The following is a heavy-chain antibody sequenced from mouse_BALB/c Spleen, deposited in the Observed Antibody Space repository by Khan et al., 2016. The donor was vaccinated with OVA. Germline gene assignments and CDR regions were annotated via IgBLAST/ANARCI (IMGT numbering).Heavy chain of an antibody. CDR1: GYSITSEFA. D-gene: IGHD2-4*01. Sequence: LQQSGPGLVKPSQSLSLTCTVTGYSITSEFAWNWIRQFPGNKLEWMGYISYSGNTRYNPSLKSLISITRDTSRNQFFLQLNSVTTEDTATYYCARKDYYDYDPFPYGGQGTLVTVSA. J-gene: IGHJ3*01. V-gene: IGHV3-2*02. CDR2: ISYSGNT. CDR3: ARKDYYDYDPFPY.